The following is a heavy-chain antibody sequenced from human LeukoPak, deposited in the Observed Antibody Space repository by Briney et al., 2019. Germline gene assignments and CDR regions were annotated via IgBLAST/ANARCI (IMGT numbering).Heavy chain of an antibody. D-gene: IGHD7-27*01. CDR3: ARAGDIKFAFDI. CDR1: GYTFTGYY. Sequence: ASVKVSRKASGYTFTGYYMHWVRQAPGQGLEWMGWINPNSGATNYPQKFQGRVTMTRDTSISTAYMELSSLSSDDTAVYYCARAGDIKFAFDIWGQGTMVTVSS. J-gene: IGHJ3*02. V-gene: IGHV1-2*02. CDR2: INPNSGAT.